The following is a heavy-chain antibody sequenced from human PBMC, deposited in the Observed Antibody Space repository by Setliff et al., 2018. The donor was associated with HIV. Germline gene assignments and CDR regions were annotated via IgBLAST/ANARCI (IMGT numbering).Heavy chain of an antibody. CDR2: IRHNGNNK. CDR1: GFTFSSYG. CDR3: ARPLLQQLVLGINWFDP. Sequence: PGGSLRLSCAASGFTFSSYGMHWVRQGPGKGLEWVAFIRHNGNNKYYADSVKGRFTISRDNSKNTLYLQMNSLRAEDTAVYYCARPLLQQLVLGINWFDPWGQGTLVTVSS. J-gene: IGHJ5*02. D-gene: IGHD6-13*01. V-gene: IGHV3-30*02.